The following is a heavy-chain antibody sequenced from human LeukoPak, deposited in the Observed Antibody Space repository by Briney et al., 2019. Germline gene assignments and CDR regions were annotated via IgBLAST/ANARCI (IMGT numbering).Heavy chain of an antibody. CDR1: GFTFRNYG. J-gene: IGHJ6*03. V-gene: IGHV3-23*01. CDR2: ISPGGDTP. D-gene: IGHD3-10*01. CDR3: TRDFPDYYGSGSGNYYYYMDV. Sequence: GGSLRLSCVASGFTFRNYGMNWVRQAPGKGLEWVSGISPGGDTPYYADSVRGRFTISRDNSKNTMYLQMNSLKTEDTAVYYCTRDFPDYYGSGSGNYYYYMDVWGKGTTVTVSS.